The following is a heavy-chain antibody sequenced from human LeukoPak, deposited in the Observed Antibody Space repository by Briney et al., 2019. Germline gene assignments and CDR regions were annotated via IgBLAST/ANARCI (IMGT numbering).Heavy chain of an antibody. CDR3: ARTYRYDFWSGYYH. D-gene: IGHD3-3*01. V-gene: IGHV4-34*01. CDR1: GGSFSGYY. Sequence: SETLSLTCAVYGGSFSGYYWSWIRQPPGKGLEWIGEINHSGSTNYNPSLKSRVIISVDTSKNQFSLKLSSVTAADTAVYYCARTYRYDFWSGYYHWGQGTPVTVSS. J-gene: IGHJ4*02. CDR2: INHSGST.